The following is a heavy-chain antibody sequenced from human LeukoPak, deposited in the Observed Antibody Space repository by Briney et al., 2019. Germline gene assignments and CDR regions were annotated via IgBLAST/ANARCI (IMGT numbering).Heavy chain of an antibody. J-gene: IGHJ6*03. Sequence: ASVKVSCKASGYTFTGYYMHWVRQAPGQGLEWMGWINDYNGNTNYAQKFQGRATMTTDTSTTTAYMELRSLRSDDTAVYYCARGGTYWADYYHYMDVWGKGTTVTISS. CDR2: INDYNGNT. CDR3: ARGGTYWADYYHYMDV. D-gene: IGHD1-26*01. V-gene: IGHV1-18*04. CDR1: GYTFTGYY.